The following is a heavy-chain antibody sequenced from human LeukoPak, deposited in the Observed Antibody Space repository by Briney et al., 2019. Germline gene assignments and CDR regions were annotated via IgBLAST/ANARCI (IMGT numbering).Heavy chain of an antibody. J-gene: IGHJ4*02. CDR3: TKRGTVTTFGHCDF. Sequence: GGSLRLSCAASGFTFSSYGMHWVRQAPGKGLEWVAFIRYDGSNKYYADSVKGRFTISRDNSKNTLYLQMNSLRAEDTAVYYCTKRGTVTTFGHCDFWGQGTLVTVSS. D-gene: IGHD4-17*01. CDR1: GFTFSSYG. CDR2: IRYDGSNK. V-gene: IGHV3-30*02.